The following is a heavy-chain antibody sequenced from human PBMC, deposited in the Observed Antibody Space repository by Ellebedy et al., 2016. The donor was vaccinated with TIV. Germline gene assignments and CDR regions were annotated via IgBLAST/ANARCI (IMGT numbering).Heavy chain of an antibody. CDR1: GYTFTAHY. D-gene: IGHD4/OR15-4a*01. CDR2: INPNSGGT. V-gene: IGHV1-2*02. CDR3: ARAWRVLTSRYFQY. J-gene: IGHJ1*01. Sequence: AASVKVSCKASGYTFTAHYMHWVRQAPGQGLEWMGWINPNSGGTNYAQKFQGRVTLTRDTSISTAYMELSRLRSDDTAVYYCARAWRVLTSRYFQYWGQGTLVTVSS.